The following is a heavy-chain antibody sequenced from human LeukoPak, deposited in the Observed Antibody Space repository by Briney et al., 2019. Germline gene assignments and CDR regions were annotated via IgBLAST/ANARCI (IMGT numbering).Heavy chain of an antibody. Sequence: GGSLRLSCAASGFTFSSYAMSWVRQASGKGLEWVSAISGSGGSTYYADSVKGRFTTSRDNSKNTLYLQMNSLRAEDTAVYYCAKDGGIAAAGYFDYWGQGTLVTVSS. CDR2: ISGSGGST. CDR3: AKDGGIAAAGYFDY. D-gene: IGHD6-13*01. CDR1: GFTFSSYA. V-gene: IGHV3-23*01. J-gene: IGHJ4*02.